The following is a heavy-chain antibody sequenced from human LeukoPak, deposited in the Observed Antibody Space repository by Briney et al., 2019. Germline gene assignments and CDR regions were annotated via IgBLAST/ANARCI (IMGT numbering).Heavy chain of an antibody. V-gene: IGHV1-2*02. CDR2: INPNSGGT. D-gene: IGHD1-26*01. CDR1: GYTFTGYY. CDR3: ARDPPSRLVGANGQNWFDP. J-gene: IGHJ5*02. Sequence: ASVKVSCKASGYTFTGYYMHWVRQAPGQGLEWMGWINPNSGGTNYAQKFQGRVTMTRDTSISTAYMELSRLRSDDTAVYYCARDPPSRLVGANGQNWFDPWGQGTLVTVSS.